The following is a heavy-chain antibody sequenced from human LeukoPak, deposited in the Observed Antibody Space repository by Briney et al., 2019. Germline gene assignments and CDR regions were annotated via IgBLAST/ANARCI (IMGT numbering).Heavy chain of an antibody. J-gene: IGHJ4*02. Sequence: GGSLILSCSASGFTFRNYGMHWVRQAPGKGLEYVSTISSYGGSTYYADLVKGRFTISRDNSKNTLYLQMSSLRAEDTAVYYCVKDLYSYSFDYWGQGTLVTVSS. V-gene: IGHV3-64D*09. CDR2: ISSYGGST. CDR1: GFTFRNYG. CDR3: VKDLYSYSFDY. D-gene: IGHD2-8*01.